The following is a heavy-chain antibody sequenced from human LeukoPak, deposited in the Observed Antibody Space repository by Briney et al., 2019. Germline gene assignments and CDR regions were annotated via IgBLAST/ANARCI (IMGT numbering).Heavy chain of an antibody. V-gene: IGHV1-46*01. D-gene: IGHD1-26*01. CDR2: INPSGGST. J-gene: IGHJ4*02. CDR1: GYTFTSYY. CDR3: ARDQGETRSGSYMDH. Sequence: ASVKVSCKASGYTFTSYYMHWVRQAPGQGLEWMGIINPSGGSTSYAQKFQGRVTMTRDMSTSTVYMELSSLRSGDTAVYYCARDQGETRSGSYMDHWGQGTLVTVSS.